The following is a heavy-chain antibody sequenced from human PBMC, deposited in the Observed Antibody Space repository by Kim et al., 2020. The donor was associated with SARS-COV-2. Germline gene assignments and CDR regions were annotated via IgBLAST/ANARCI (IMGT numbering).Heavy chain of an antibody. CDR3: ARAPWLLPDY. D-gene: IGHD2-15*01. V-gene: IGHV4-59*01. Sequence: RTHYNPSLKSRVTISVDTSKNQFSLKLSSVTAADTAVYYCARAPWLLPDYWGQGTLVTVSS. J-gene: IGHJ4*02. CDR2: RT.